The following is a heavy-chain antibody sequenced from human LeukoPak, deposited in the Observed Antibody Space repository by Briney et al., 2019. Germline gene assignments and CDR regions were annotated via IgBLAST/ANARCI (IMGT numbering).Heavy chain of an antibody. CDR2: ISSSSSYI. CDR3: ARLDSSGYYSFDY. J-gene: IGHJ4*02. D-gene: IGHD3-22*01. CDR1: GFTFSSYS. V-gene: IGHV3-21*01. Sequence: GGSLRLSCAASGFTFSSYSMNWVRQAPGKGLEWVSSISSSSSYIYYADSVKGRFTISRDNSKNTLYLQMNSLRAEDTAVYYCARLDSSGYYSFDYWGQGALVTVSS.